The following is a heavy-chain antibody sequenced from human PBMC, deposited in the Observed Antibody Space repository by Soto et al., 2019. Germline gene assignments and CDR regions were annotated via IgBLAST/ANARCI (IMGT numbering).Heavy chain of an antibody. Sequence: PSETLSLTCTVSGGSISSSSYYWCWIRHPPGKGLEWIGSIYYSGSTYYNPSLKSRVTISVDTSKNQFSLKLSSVTAADTAVYYCARPYYYDSSGYYADTKWVRYDAFDIWGQGTMVTVSS. CDR2: IYYSGST. CDR1: GGSISSSSYY. D-gene: IGHD3-22*01. CDR3: ARPYYYDSSGYYADTKWVRYDAFDI. J-gene: IGHJ3*02. V-gene: IGHV4-39*01.